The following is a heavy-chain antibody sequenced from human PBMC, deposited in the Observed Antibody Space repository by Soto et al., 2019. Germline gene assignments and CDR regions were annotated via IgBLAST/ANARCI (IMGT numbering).Heavy chain of an antibody. CDR3: VPRLNPRVPDH. CDR2: IIAWGQTI. D-gene: IGHD3-22*01. Sequence: GGSLRLSCEVSGFVLRTYDASWVRQAPGKGLEWLAVIIAWGQTIYSAESARGRFTISRDDAKNTLHLQIDSLTVEDTAVYYCVPRLNPRVPDHWGQGTLVTVSS. J-gene: IGHJ4*02. CDR1: GFVLRTYD. V-gene: IGHV3-23*01.